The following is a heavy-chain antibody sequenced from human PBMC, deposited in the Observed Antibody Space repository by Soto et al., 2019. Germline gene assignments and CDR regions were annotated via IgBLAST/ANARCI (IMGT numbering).Heavy chain of an antibody. J-gene: IGHJ5*02. CDR3: ARHDSGYFASVWFDP. Sequence: SETLSLTCTVSGGSISSYYWSWIRQPPGKGLEWIGYIYYSGSTNYNPSLKSRVTISVDTSKNQFSLKLSPVTAADTAVYYCARHDSGYFASVWFDPWGQGTLVTVSS. CDR2: IYYSGST. CDR1: GGSISSYY. D-gene: IGHD5-12*01. V-gene: IGHV4-59*08.